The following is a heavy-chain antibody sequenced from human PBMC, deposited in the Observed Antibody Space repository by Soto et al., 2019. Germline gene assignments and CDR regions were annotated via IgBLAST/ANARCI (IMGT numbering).Heavy chain of an antibody. CDR1: GGTFSSYA. CDR2: IIPIFGTA. Sequence: SSVTVSCQASGGTFSSYAIIWVRQAPGQGLEWVGGIIPIFGTANYAQKFQGRVTITADESTSTAYMELSSLRSEDTAVYYCARTAPKVPAAISWGQGTLVTVSS. J-gene: IGHJ4*02. CDR3: ARTAPKVPAAIS. D-gene: IGHD2-2*01. V-gene: IGHV1-69*13.